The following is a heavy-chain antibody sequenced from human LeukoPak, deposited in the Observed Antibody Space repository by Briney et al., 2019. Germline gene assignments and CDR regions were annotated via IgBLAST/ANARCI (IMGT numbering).Heavy chain of an antibody. Sequence: GGSPRLSCAASGFTFSSYEMNWVRQAPGKGLEWASYISSSGSTIYYADSVKGRFTISRDNAKNSLYLQMNSLRAEDTAVYYCARGSSVYCSSTSCYDGFSSWFDPWGQGTLVTVSS. D-gene: IGHD2-2*01. J-gene: IGHJ5*02. CDR3: ARGSSVYCSSTSCYDGFSSWFDP. CDR1: GFTFSSYE. CDR2: ISSSGSTI. V-gene: IGHV3-48*03.